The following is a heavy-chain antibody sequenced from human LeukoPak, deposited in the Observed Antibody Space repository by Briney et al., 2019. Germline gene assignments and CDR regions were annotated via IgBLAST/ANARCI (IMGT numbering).Heavy chain of an antibody. D-gene: IGHD3-9*01. J-gene: IGHJ6*03. Sequence: SETLSLTCAVYGGSFTNYYWSWVRQPPGKGLEWLGEIDHSGNTNYIPSLTSRVTISLDTSTSQFSLRLTSVTAADTAVYYCAREVRDYYDNLTGSPQRHYYYHMDVWGKGTTVTVSS. CDR1: GGSFTNYY. V-gene: IGHV4-34*01. CDR2: IDHSGNT. CDR3: AREVRDYYDNLTGSPQRHYYYHMDV.